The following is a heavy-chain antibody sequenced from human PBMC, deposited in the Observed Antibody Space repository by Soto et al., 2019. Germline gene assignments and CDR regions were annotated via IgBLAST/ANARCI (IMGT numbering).Heavy chain of an antibody. CDR2: IYYSGST. D-gene: IGHD4-17*01. V-gene: IGHV4-30-4*01. Sequence: SETLSLTCTVSGGSISRGDYYWSWIRQPPGKGLEWIGYIYYSGSTYYNPSLNSRVTISVDTSKTQFSLKLSSVTAADTAVYYCAGGEEGTTVTPGGRHNWYDPWGQGTLVTASS. J-gene: IGHJ5*02. CDR3: AGGEEGTTVTPGGRHNWYDP. CDR1: GGSISRGDYY.